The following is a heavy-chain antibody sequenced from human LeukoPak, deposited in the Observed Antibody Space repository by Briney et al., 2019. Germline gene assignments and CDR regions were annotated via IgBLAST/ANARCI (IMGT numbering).Heavy chain of an antibody. CDR3: ARDPSKVRGVTTIDAFDI. CDR1: GGSISSGGYY. J-gene: IGHJ3*02. Sequence: PSETLSLTCTVSGGSISSGGYYWRWIRQHPGKGLEWIGYIYYSGSTYYNPSLKSRVTISVDTSKNQFSLKLSSVTAADTAVYYCARDPSKVRGVTTIDAFDIWGQGTMVTVSS. CDR2: IYYSGST. V-gene: IGHV4-31*03. D-gene: IGHD3-10*01.